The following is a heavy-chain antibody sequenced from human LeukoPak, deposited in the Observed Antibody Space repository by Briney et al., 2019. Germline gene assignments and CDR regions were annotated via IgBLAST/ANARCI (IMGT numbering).Heavy chain of an antibody. CDR1: EFSVGSNY. V-gene: IGHV3-66*01. Sequence: GGSLRLSCAASEFSVGSNYMTWVRQAPGKGLEWVSLIYSGGSTYYADSVKGRFTISRDNSKNTLYLQMNSLRTEDAAVYYCAKDLSKGLLYRRGMYYFDYWGQGTLVTVSS. CDR3: AKDLSKGLLYRRGMYYFDY. D-gene: IGHD3-3*01. CDR2: IYSGGST. J-gene: IGHJ4*02.